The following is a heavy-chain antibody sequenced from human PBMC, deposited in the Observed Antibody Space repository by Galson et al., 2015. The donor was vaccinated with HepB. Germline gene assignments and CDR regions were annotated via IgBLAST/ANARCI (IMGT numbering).Heavy chain of an antibody. CDR1: GFTFSSYG. CDR2: ISYDGSNK. CDR3: AKDFSGWYGGVYYYYYGMDV. V-gene: IGHV3-30*18. D-gene: IGHD6-19*01. J-gene: IGHJ6*02. Sequence: SLRLSCAASGFTFSSYGMHWVRQAPGKGLEWVAVISYDGSNKYYADSVKGRFTISRDNSKNTLYLQMNSLRAEDTAVYYCAKDFSGWYGGVYYYYYGMDVWGQGTTVTVSS.